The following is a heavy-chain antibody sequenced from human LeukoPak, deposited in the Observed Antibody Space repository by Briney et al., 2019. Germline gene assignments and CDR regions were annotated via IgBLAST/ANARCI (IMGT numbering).Heavy chain of an antibody. D-gene: IGHD3-3*01. Sequence: SETLSLTCTVSGGPISGYYWSWIRQPPGKGLEWIGYIYYSGSTNYNPSLKSRVTMSVDTSKNQFPLKLSSVTAADTAVYYCASGTEWLPNYYFDYWGQGTLVTVSS. CDR3: ASGTEWLPNYYFDY. V-gene: IGHV4-59*08. CDR2: IYYSGST. CDR1: GGPISGYY. J-gene: IGHJ4*02.